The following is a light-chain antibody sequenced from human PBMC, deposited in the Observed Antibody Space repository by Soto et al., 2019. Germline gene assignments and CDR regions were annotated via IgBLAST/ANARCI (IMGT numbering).Light chain of an antibody. Sequence: DVVMTQSPLSLPVTLGQPASISCRSSQSLVYSDGNTYLNRFQQRPGQSPRRLIYNVSKRASGVQDRFSSSGSGTDVTLKISRVEAEDVGIYYCMQGTHWPLTFGGGTKVEIK. CDR2: NVS. J-gene: IGKJ4*01. CDR3: MQGTHWPLT. V-gene: IGKV2-30*01. CDR1: QSLVYSDGNTY.